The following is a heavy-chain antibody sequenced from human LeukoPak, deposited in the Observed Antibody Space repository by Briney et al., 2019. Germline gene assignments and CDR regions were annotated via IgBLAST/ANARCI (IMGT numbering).Heavy chain of an antibody. J-gene: IGHJ4*02. CDR1: GFTFSSYG. CDR3: AKDQDGYSYGYYGN. D-gene: IGHD5-18*01. CDR2: IRYDGSNK. V-gene: IGHV3-30*02. Sequence: PGGSLRLSCAASGFTFSSYGMHWARQAPGKGLEWVAFIRYDGSNKYYADSVKGRFTISRDNSKNTLYLQMNSLRAEDTAVYYCAKDQDGYSYGYYGNWGQGTLVTVSS.